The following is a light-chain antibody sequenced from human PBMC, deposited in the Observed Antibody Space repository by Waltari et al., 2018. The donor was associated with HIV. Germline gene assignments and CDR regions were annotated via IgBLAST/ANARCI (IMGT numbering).Light chain of an antibody. Sequence: QLVLTQSPSASASLGASVKLTCTLSSGHRSYAIAWHQQQPEKGPHYLMKVTSDGSHRKGDEIPDRFSGSSSGAERYLPISSLQSEDEAAYYCQTWGTGIRVFGGGTKLTVL. CDR2: VTSDGSH. J-gene: IGLJ3*02. CDR3: QTWGTGIRV. V-gene: IGLV4-69*01. CDR1: SGHRSYA.